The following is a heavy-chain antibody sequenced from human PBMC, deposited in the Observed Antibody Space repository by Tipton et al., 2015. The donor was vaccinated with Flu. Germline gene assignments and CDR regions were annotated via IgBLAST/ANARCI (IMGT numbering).Heavy chain of an antibody. CDR1: TFTFRNYA. V-gene: IGHV3-23*01. J-gene: IGHJ4*02. CDR3: ARMYNWDDGRLDY. D-gene: IGHD1-1*01. CDR2: ISGSGGST. Sequence: SLRLSCAASTFTFRNYAMNWVRQAPGKGLDWVSTISGSGGSTYYTDSVKGRFTISRDNSKNTLYLQMNSLRAEDTAIYYCARMYNWDDGRLDYWGQGALVTVSS.